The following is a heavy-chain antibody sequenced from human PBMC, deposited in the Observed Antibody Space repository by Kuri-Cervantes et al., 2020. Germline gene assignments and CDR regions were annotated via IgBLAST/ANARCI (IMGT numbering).Heavy chain of an antibody. Sequence: SETLSLTCTVSGYSISSGYFWAWIRQPPGKGLEWLGSTSHRWDTYYNPSLRGRVTLSLDTSNNQFSLRLSSLTAADTAVYFCARDVDYWGQGTLVTVSS. CDR1: GYSISSGYF. J-gene: IGHJ4*02. V-gene: IGHV4-38-2*02. CDR3: ARDVDY. CDR2: TSHRWDT.